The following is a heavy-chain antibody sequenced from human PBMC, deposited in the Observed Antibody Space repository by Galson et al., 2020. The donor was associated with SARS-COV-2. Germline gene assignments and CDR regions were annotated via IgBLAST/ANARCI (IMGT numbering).Heavy chain of an antibody. J-gene: IGHJ4*02. Sequence: SETLSLTCTVSGGSISSGDYYWSWIRQPPGKGLEWIGYIYYSGSTYYNPSLKSRVTISVDTSKNQFSLKLSSVTAADTAVYYCARAAAQGILYGDLDYGGQGTLVTVSS. V-gene: IGHV4-30-4*01. D-gene: IGHD4-17*01. CDR2: IYYSGST. CDR3: ARAAAQGILYGDLDY. CDR1: GGSISSGDYY.